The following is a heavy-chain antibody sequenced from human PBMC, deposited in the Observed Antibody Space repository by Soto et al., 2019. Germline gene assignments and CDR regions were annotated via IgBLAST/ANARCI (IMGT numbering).Heavy chain of an antibody. CDR1: GFSFSDYA. J-gene: IGHJ4*02. CDR2: ISESGGST. CDR3: AKRSPYSSGWYSPIFDY. V-gene: IGHV3-23*01. Sequence: SLRLSCASSGFSFSDYAMSWVRQAPGKGLEWVSVISESGGSTHYADSVRGRFTVSRDNSKNSLSLRMNSLRDEDTAVYFCAKRSPYSSGWYSPIFDYWGQGALVTVSS. D-gene: IGHD6-13*01.